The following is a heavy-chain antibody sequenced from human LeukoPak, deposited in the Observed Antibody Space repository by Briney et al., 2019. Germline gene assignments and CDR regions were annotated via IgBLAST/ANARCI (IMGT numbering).Heavy chain of an antibody. V-gene: IGHV3-30*01. CDR3: ARVGGVYYFDY. D-gene: IGHD3-16*01. CDR1: GFTFSSYA. CDR2: ISYDGSNK. Sequence: GGSLRLSCAASGFTFSSYAMHWVRQAPGKGLEWVAAISYDGSNKYYADSVKGRFTISRDNSKNTLYLQMNSLRAEDTAVYYCARVGGVYYFDYWGQGTLVTVSS. J-gene: IGHJ4*02.